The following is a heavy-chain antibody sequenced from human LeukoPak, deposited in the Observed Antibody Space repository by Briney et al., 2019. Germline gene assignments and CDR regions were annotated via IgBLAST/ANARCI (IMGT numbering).Heavy chain of an antibody. Sequence: PSETLSLTCAVYGGSFSGYYWTWIRQPPGKGLEWIGEINHSGGTNYNPSLKSRVTISVDTSKNQFSLKLSSVTAADTAVYYCARGEDASDAFDIWGQGAMVTVSS. J-gene: IGHJ3*02. CDR2: INHSGGT. CDR1: GGSFSGYY. CDR3: ARGEDASDAFDI. V-gene: IGHV4-34*01.